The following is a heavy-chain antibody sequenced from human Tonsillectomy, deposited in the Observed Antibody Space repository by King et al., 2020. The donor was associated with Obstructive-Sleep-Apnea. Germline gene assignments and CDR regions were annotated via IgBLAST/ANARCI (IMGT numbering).Heavy chain of an antibody. CDR1: GFIFDDFA. CDR2: ISWNSGST. V-gene: IGHV3-9*01. CDR3: AKDIGGGGNSGFYYGMDV. J-gene: IGHJ6*02. D-gene: IGHD4-23*01. Sequence: VQLVQSGGGLVQPGRSLRLSCAASGFIFDDFAMNWVRHAPGKGLEWVSGISWNSGSTGYADSVKGRFTISRDNAKNSLYLQMNSLIAEDTALYYCAKDIGGGGNSGFYYGMDVWGQGTTVTVSS.